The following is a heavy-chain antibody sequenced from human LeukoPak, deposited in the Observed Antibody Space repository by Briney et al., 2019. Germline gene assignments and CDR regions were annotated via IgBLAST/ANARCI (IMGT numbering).Heavy chain of an antibody. D-gene: IGHD3-3*01. J-gene: IGHJ4*02. CDR2: ISSSSSSAR. V-gene: IGHV3-48*01. CDR1: GFTSSSHS. Sequence: GGSLRLSCAASGFTSSSHSINWVRQAPGKGLEWVSYISSSSSSARYYADSVKGRFTISRDDARNSLYLQMNSLRAEDTAVYYCARMSGSRLPGYWGQGALVTVSS. CDR3: ARMSGSRLPGY.